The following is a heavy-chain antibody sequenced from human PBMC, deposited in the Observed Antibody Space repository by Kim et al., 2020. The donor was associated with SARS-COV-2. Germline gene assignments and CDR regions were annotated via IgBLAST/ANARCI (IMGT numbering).Heavy chain of an antibody. D-gene: IGHD1-7*01. CDR2: IYYSGST. Sequence: SETLSLTCTVSGGSISSSSYYWGWIRQPPGKGLEWIGSIYYSGSTYYNPSLKSRVTISVDTSKNQFSLKLSSVTAADTAVYYCARWGAGTTRGGFDPWGQGTLVTVSS. V-gene: IGHV4-39*01. CDR1: GGSISSSSYY. CDR3: ARWGAGTTRGGFDP. J-gene: IGHJ5*02.